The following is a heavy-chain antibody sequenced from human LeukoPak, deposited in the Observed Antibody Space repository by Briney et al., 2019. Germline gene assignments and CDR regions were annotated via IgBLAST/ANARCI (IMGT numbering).Heavy chain of an antibody. D-gene: IGHD3-3*01. CDR1: GFTFRSYS. CDR2: ISSRSSFS. J-gene: IGHJ4*02. CDR3: ARSYDFFDY. V-gene: IGHV3-21*01. Sequence: GGSLSLSFAASGFTFRSYSMNWVRKAPGKGLEWVSSISSRSSFSYYADSLKGRFTVSRDNAKNSLFLQMSSLRAEDTAVYFCARSYDFFDYWGQGTLVTVSS.